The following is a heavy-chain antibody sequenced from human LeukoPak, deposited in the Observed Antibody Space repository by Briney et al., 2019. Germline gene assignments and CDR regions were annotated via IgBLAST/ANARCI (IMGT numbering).Heavy chain of an antibody. CDR2: IYYSGST. V-gene: IGHV4-39*01. Sequence: SETLSLTCTVSGGSISSSSYCWGWIRQPPGKWLEWVGSIYYSGSTYYNPSLKSRVTISVDTSKNQFSLKLSSVTAADTAVYYCARHVRNYYFDYWGQGTLVTVSS. J-gene: IGHJ4*02. D-gene: IGHD2/OR15-2a*01. CDR3: ARHVRNYYFDY. CDR1: GGSISSSSYC.